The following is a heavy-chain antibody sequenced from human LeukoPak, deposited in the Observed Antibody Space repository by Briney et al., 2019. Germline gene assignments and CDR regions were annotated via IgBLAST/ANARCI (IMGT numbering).Heavy chain of an antibody. V-gene: IGHV3-33*06. CDR2: IWYDGSNK. Sequence: GGSLRLSCAASGFTFSSYGMHWVRQAPGKGLEWVAVIWYDGSNKHYADSVKGRFTISRDNSKNTLYLQMNSLRAEDTAVYYCAKTTYYYDSNGYPVFGYWGQGTLVTVSS. CDR1: GFTFSSYG. J-gene: IGHJ4*02. CDR3: AKTTYYYDSNGYPVFGY. D-gene: IGHD3-22*01.